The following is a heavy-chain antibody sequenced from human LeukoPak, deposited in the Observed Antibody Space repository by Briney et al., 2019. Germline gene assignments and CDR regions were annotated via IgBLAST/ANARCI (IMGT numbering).Heavy chain of an antibody. V-gene: IGHV1-69*13. D-gene: IGHD6-6*01. Sequence: ASVTVSCKASGGTFNNYAISWVRQAPGQGLEWMGGIIPVYGTASYAQNFQGKVTITSDESTSTSYLELSSLRSEDTAVYYCARPNKAAQYGPFDYWGQGTLVTVSS. CDR1: GGTFNNYA. CDR2: IIPVYGTA. J-gene: IGHJ4*02. CDR3: ARPNKAAQYGPFDY.